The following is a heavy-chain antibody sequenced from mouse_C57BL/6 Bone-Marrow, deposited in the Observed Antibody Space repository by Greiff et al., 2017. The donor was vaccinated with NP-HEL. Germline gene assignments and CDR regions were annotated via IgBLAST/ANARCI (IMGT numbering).Heavy chain of an antibody. CDR3: ASHYDYDAYYAMDY. J-gene: IGHJ4*01. CDR2: IWSGGST. CDR1: GFLLTSYG. V-gene: IGHV2-2*01. Sequence: QVQLKESGPGLVQPSQSLSITCTVSGFLLTSYGVHWVRQSPGKGLEWLGVIWSGGSTDYNAAFISRLSISKDNSKSQVFFKMNSLQADDTAIYYCASHYDYDAYYAMDYWGQGTSVTVSS. D-gene: IGHD2-4*01.